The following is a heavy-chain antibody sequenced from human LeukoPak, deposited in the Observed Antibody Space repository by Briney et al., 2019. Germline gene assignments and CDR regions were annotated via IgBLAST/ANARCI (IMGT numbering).Heavy chain of an antibody. CDR3: AAATDFDY. Sequence: TSETLSLTCTVSGGSISSGDYYWSWIRQPPGKGLEWIGYICYSGSTYYNPSLKSRVTISVDTSKNQFSLKLSSVTAADTAVYYCAAATDFDYWGQGTLVTVSS. CDR1: GGSISSGDYY. J-gene: IGHJ4*02. CDR2: ICYSGST. D-gene: IGHD6-25*01. V-gene: IGHV4-30-4*01.